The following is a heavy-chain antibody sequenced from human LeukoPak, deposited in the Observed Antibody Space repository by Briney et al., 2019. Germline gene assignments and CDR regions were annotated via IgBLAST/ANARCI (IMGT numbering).Heavy chain of an antibody. CDR3: ARARRDSGYYQVDY. Sequence: PSETLSLTCTVSGGSISSSSYYWGWIRQPPGKGLEWIGSIYYSGSTYYNPSLKSRVTISVDKSKNQFSLNLSSVTAADTAVYYCARARRDSGYYQVDYWGQGTLVTVSS. CDR2: IYYSGST. CDR1: GGSISSSSYY. V-gene: IGHV4-39*07. J-gene: IGHJ4*02. D-gene: IGHD3-22*01.